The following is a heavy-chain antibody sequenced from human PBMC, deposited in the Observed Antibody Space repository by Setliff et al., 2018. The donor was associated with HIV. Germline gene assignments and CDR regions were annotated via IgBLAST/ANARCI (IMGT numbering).Heavy chain of an antibody. V-gene: IGHV1-69*05. J-gene: IGHJ3*02. CDR3: ARDRTGYSYGNDAFDI. CDR2: IIPIFGTA. D-gene: IGHD5-18*01. Sequence: SVKVSCKASGGTFSSYAISWVRQAPGQGLEWMGGIIPIFGTANYAQKFQGRVTITTDESTSTAYMELSSLRSEDTAMYYCARDRTGYSYGNDAFDIWGQGTMVTVSS. CDR1: GGTFSSYA.